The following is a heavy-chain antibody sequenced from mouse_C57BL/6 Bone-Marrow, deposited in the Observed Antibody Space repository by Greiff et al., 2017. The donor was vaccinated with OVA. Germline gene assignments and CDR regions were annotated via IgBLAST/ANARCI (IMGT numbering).Heavy chain of an antibody. Sequence: EVQLQESGPGLVKPSQSLSLTCSVSGYSITSGYYWYWIRQFPGNKLEWMGYISYDGSNNYNPSLKNRISITRDTSTNQFFLKLNSVTTEDTATYYGAREKIYDYGRVWFAYWGQGTLVTVSA. CDR1: GYSITSGYY. CDR2: ISYDGSN. CDR3: AREKIYDYGRVWFAY. V-gene: IGHV3-6*01. J-gene: IGHJ3*01. D-gene: IGHD2-4*01.